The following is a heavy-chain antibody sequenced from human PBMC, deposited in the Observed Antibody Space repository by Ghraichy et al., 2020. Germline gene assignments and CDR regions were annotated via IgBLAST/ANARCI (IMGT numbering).Heavy chain of an antibody. D-gene: IGHD6-6*01. J-gene: IGHJ4*02. Sequence: SETLSLTCAVSGDSVSNPAYGWGWIRQPPGKGLEWMGNVFYTGSIHYTASLKSRVSISSDTSRNQFSLKLTSVTAADTAVYYCTRRRGGSACRDVWGQGTLGTVSS. CDR3: TRRRGGSACRDV. CDR1: GDSVSNPAYG. V-gene: IGHV4-39*01. CDR2: VFYTGSI.